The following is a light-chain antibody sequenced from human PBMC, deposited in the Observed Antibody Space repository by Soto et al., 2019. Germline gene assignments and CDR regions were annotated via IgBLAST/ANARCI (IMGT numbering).Light chain of an antibody. CDR2: DAS. CDR1: QSISTY. J-gene: IGKJ5*01. CDR3: QQSYMDPIT. V-gene: IGKV1-39*01. Sequence: IQRTQSPSTLSASVRNRVTITYRASQSISTYLNWYQKKPGKAPNLLIYDASRLQSGVPSRFSGSGGGTDFTLSISSLQPEDFATYFCQQSYMDPITFGQGTRLEIK.